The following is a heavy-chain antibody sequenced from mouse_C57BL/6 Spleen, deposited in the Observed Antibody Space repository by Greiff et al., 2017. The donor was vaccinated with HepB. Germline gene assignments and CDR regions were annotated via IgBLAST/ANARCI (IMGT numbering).Heavy chain of an antibody. CDR2: ISYDGSN. CDR1: GYSITSGYY. CDR3: ARGGRWFAY. Sequence: EVKLVESGPGLVKPSQSLSLTCSVTGYSITSGYYWNWIRQFPGNKLEWMGYISYDGSNNYNPSLKNRISITRDTSKNQFFLKLNSVTTEDTATYYCARGGRWFAYWGQGTLVTVSA. D-gene: IGHD3-3*01. J-gene: IGHJ3*01. V-gene: IGHV3-6*01.